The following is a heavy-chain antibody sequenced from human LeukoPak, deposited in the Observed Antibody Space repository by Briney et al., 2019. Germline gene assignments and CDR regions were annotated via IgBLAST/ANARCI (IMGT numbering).Heavy chain of an antibody. V-gene: IGHV4-39*01. CDR1: GDSISSNSYY. CDR2: IYYSRST. CDR3: ARHIRQQTFDP. J-gene: IGHJ5*02. D-gene: IGHD6-13*01. Sequence: SETLSLTCTVSGDSISSNSYYSGWIRQPPWKGLGWIGSIYYSRSTYYNPSLKSRVTISVDTSKNQFFLKLSSVTAADTAVYYCARHIRQQTFDPWGQGTLVTVSS.